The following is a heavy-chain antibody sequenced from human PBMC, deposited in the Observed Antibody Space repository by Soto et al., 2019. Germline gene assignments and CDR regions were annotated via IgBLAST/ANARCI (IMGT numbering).Heavy chain of an antibody. CDR3: ARGSGCNWYFDL. J-gene: IGHJ2*01. CDR1: GFTFSSYS. CDR2: ISSSSSYI. Sequence: GGSLRLSCAASGFTFSSYSMNWVRQAPGKGLEWVSSISSSSSYIYYADSVKGRFTISRDNAKNSLYLQMNSLRAEDDSVSCFARGSGCNWYFDLWGRGTLVTVSS. D-gene: IGHD2-15*01. V-gene: IGHV3-21*04.